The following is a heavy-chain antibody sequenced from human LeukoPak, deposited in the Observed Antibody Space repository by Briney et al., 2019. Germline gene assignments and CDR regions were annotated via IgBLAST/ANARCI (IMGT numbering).Heavy chain of an antibody. CDR2: IKQDGSEK. CDR1: GFTFNKYG. J-gene: IGHJ4*02. V-gene: IGHV3-7*01. D-gene: IGHD4-17*01. CDR3: ARGGDYGDYDFFDY. Sequence: GGSLRLSCAASGFTFNKYGMSWVRQAPGKGLEWVANIKQDGSEKYYVDSVKGRFTISRDNAKNSLYLQMNSLRAEDTAVYYCARGGDYGDYDFFDYWGQGTLVTVSS.